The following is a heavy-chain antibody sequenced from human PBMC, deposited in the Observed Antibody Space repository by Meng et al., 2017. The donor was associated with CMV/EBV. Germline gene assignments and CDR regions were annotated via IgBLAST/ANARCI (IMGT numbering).Heavy chain of an antibody. CDR1: GFAFSGSA. J-gene: IGHJ4*02. CDR2: IGSKANSYAT. V-gene: IGHV3-73*01. Sequence: SGFAFSGSARHWVRQASGKGLEWVGRIGSKANSYATAYAASVKGRFTISRDDSKNTAYLQMNSLKTEDTAVYYCTRPSYCSGGSCGDYWGQGTLVTVSS. D-gene: IGHD2-15*01. CDR3: TRPSYCSGGSCGDY.